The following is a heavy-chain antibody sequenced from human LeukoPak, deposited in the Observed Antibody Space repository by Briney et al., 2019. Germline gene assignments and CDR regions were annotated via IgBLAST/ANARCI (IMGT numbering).Heavy chain of an antibody. Sequence: PSETLSLTCTVSGGSISSYYWSWIRQPAGKGLEWIGRIYTSGSTSYNPSLKSRVTISVDTSKNQFSLKVNSVTAADTAVYYCARGRYCSGGSCPPDYWGQGTLVTVSS. J-gene: IGHJ4*02. D-gene: IGHD2-15*01. CDR1: GGSISSYY. CDR3: ARGRYCSGGSCPPDY. CDR2: IYTSGST. V-gene: IGHV4-4*07.